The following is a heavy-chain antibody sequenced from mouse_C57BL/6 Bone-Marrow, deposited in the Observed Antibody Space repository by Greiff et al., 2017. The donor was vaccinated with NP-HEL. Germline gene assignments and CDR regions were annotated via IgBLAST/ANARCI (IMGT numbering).Heavy chain of an antibody. CDR2: ISSGSSTN. D-gene: IGHD3-2*02. J-gene: IGHJ3*01. CDR3: ARERGLRLAY. Sequence: EVKLMESGGGLVKPGGSLKLSCAASGFTFSDYGMHWVRQAPEKGLEWVAYISSGSSTNYYADTVKVRFTISRDNAKHTLFLQMTSLGSEDTAMYYCARERGLRLAYWGQGTLVTVSA. V-gene: IGHV5-17*01. CDR1: GFTFSDYG.